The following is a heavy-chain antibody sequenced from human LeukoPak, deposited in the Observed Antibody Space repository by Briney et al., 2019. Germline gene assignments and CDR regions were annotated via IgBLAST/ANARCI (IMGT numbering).Heavy chain of an antibody. D-gene: IGHD6-13*01. CDR1: GGSISSYY. Sequence: SETLSLTCTVSGGSISSYYWSWIRQPPGKGLEWIGYIYYSGSTNYNPSLKSRVTISVDTSKNQFSLKLSSVTAADTAVYYCARAGNSSSLSAFDIWGQGTMVTVSS. J-gene: IGHJ3*02. CDR2: IYYSGST. V-gene: IGHV4-59*01. CDR3: ARAGNSSSLSAFDI.